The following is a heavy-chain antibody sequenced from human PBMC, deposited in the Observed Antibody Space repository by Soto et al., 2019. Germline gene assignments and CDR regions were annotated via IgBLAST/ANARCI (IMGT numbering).Heavy chain of an antibody. V-gene: IGHV1-2*02. Sequence: ASVKVSFKASGNTFTGYYIHWLRQAPGQGLEWMGWINPNNDGTTYAEKFQGRVTMTRDTSTSTAYMELSRLRSDDTAVYYCARDLGGSRDSWGQGTLVTVPQ. CDR2: INPNNDGT. J-gene: IGHJ4*02. D-gene: IGHD1-26*01. CDR3: ARDLGGSRDS. CDR1: GNTFTGYY.